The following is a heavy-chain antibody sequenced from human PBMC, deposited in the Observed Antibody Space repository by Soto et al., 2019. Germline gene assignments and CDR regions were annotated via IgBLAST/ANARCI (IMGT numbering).Heavy chain of an antibody. CDR2: ISYDGSNK. V-gene: IGHV3-30-3*01. Sequence: PGGSLRLSCAASGFTFSSYAMHWARQAPGKGLEWVAVISYDGSNKYYADSVKGRFTISRDYSRNILFLQMDSLRADDTALYYCTTWLTAHFDYWGRGTQVTVSS. CDR3: TTWLTAHFDY. D-gene: IGHD2-21*02. CDR1: GFTFSSYA. J-gene: IGHJ4*02.